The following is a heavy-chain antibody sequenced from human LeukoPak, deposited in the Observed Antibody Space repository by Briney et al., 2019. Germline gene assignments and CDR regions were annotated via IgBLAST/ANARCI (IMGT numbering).Heavy chain of an antibody. CDR1: GGTFSSYA. D-gene: IGHD5-12*01. CDR3: ARERGYSGYEGI. J-gene: IGHJ3*02. CDR2: IIPIFGTA. Sequence: GASVKVSCKASGGTFSSYAISWVRQAPGQGLEWMGGIIPIFGTANYAQKFQGRVTITADESTSTAYMELSSLRSEDTAVYYCARERGYSGYEGIWGQGTMVTVSS. V-gene: IGHV1-69*01.